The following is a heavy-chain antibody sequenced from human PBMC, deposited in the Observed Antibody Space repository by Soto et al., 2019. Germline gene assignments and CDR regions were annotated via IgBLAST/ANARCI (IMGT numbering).Heavy chain of an antibody. CDR1: GFSFSSYS. D-gene: IGHD3-3*01. Sequence: VKLVESGGGLVQPGGSLRLSCAASGFSFSSYSINWVRQAPGKGLEWVASISSSSSTTHYADTVKGRFTISRDNAKNSLYLPMKSLRDEDTAVYFCARDYDFWDTNYYYGMDVWGQGTTVTVSS. CDR2: ISSSSSTT. CDR3: ARDYDFWDTNYYYGMDV. J-gene: IGHJ6*02. V-gene: IGHV3-48*02.